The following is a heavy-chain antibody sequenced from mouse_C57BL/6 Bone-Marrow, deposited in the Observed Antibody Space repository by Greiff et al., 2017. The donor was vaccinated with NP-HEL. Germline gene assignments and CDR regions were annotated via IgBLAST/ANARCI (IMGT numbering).Heavy chain of an antibody. J-gene: IGHJ3*01. V-gene: IGHV1-81*01. CDR2: IYPRSGNT. CDR1: GYTFTSYG. CDR3: ARDGSSLAWFAY. D-gene: IGHD1-1*01. Sequence: QVQLQQSGAELARPGASVKLSCKASGYTFTSYGISWVKQRTGQGLEWIGEIYPRSGNTYYNEKFKGKATLTADKSSSTAYMELRSLTSEDSAVYFCARDGSSLAWFAYWGQGTLVTVSA.